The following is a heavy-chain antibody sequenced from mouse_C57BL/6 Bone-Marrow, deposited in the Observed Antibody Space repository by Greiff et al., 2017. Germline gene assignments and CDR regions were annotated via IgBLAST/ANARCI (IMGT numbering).Heavy chain of an antibody. CDR1: GYTFTSYW. V-gene: IGHV1-64*01. CDR3: ALDGYDGPCWYFDV. CDR2: IHPNSGST. Sequence: QVQLQQPGAELVKPGASVKLSCKASGYTFTSYWMHWVKQRPGQGLAWIGMIHPNSGSTNSNEKFKSKATLTVDKSSSTAYMQLSSLTSEDYAVYYCALDGYDGPCWYFDVWGTGTTVTVSS. J-gene: IGHJ1*03. D-gene: IGHD2-2*01.